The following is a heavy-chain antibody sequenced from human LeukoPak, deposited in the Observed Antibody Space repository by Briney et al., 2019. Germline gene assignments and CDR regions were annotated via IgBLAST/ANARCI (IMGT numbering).Heavy chain of an antibody. J-gene: IGHJ4*02. D-gene: IGHD3-22*01. V-gene: IGHV3-49*04. CDR3: TIDSSGYQFDY. CDR1: GFTFSTFG. CDR2: IRRKAYGGTT. Sequence: PGGSLRLSCAASGFAASGFTFSTFGMHWVRQAPGKGLEWVGFIRRKAYGGTTEYAASVKGRFTISRDDSKSIAYLQMNSLKTEDTAVYCCTIDSSGYQFDYWGQGTLVTVSS.